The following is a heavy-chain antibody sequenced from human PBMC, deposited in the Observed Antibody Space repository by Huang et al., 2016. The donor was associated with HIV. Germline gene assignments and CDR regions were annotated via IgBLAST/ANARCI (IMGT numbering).Heavy chain of an antibody. V-gene: IGHV3-30*18. CDR2: ISYDAKTK. Sequence: QVQLVESGGGVVQPGRSLRISCAASGFTFSSYGRHWVRQAQGKGVEWVAVISYDAKTKYYAASVKGRFSISRDNSKTTVYLQLNSLRLEDTAVYYCAKGGSAAAVLDFWGQGTLVTVSS. CDR3: AKGGSAAAVLDF. D-gene: IGHD6-13*01. J-gene: IGHJ4*02. CDR1: GFTFSSYG.